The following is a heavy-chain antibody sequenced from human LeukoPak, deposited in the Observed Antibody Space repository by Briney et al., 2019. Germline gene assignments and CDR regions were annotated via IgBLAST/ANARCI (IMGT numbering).Heavy chain of an antibody. CDR1: GFTVSSNY. D-gene: IGHD3-10*01. Sequence: TGGSLRLSCAASGFTVSSNYMSWVRQAPGKGLEWVSVIYSGGSTYYADSVKGRFTISRDNSKNTLYLQMNSLRAEDTAVYYCARAMLWFGGIEYFDYWGQGTLVTVSS. J-gene: IGHJ4*02. V-gene: IGHV3-66*01. CDR3: ARAMLWFGGIEYFDY. CDR2: IYSGGST.